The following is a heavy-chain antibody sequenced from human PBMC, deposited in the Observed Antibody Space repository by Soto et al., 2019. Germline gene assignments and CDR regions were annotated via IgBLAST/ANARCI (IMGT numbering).Heavy chain of an antibody. J-gene: IGHJ4*02. Sequence: EVQLVESGGGLVKPGESLRLSCEASGFTFSRVSMNWVRQVPGKGLEWVASISSGSSDTWYADSVKGRFIISRDNAKNSLFLQMTSLRAEDTAVYYCAKGKANTIFGVDTLFDYWGQGTRVTVSS. CDR3: AKGKANTIFGVDTLFDY. V-gene: IGHV3-21*02. CDR2: ISSGSSDT. CDR1: GFTFSRVS. D-gene: IGHD3-3*01.